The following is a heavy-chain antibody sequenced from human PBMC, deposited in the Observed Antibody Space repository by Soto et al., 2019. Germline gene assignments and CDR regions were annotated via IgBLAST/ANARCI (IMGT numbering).Heavy chain of an antibody. J-gene: IGHJ4*02. D-gene: IGHD6-19*01. Sequence: GGSLRLSCAASGFTFSSYAMSWVRQAPGKGLEWVSAISGSGGSTYYADSVKGRFTISRDNSKNTLYLQMNSLRAEDTAVYYCAKDLEVAVAGRVVDYWGQGTLVTVSS. CDR3: AKDLEVAVAGRVVDY. CDR2: ISGSGGST. CDR1: GFTFSSYA. V-gene: IGHV3-23*01.